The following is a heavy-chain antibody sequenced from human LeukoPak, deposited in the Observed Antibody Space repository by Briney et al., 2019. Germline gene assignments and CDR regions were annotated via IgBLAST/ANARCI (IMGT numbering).Heavy chain of an antibody. Sequence: QPGGSLRLSCAASGFTFSNYAMSWARQAPGKGLVWVSRINSGGSSTNYADSVKGRFTISRDNSKNTLYLQMNSLRAEDTAVYYCAKDDSGYDFPNWFDPWGQGTLVTVSS. D-gene: IGHD5-12*01. CDR2: INSGGSST. CDR3: AKDDSGYDFPNWFDP. CDR1: GFTFSNYA. J-gene: IGHJ5*02. V-gene: IGHV3-23*01.